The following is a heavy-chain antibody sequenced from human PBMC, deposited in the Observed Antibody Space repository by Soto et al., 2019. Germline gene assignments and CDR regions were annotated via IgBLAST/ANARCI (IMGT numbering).Heavy chain of an antibody. CDR2: XXXXXXXX. Sequence: QVQLVESGGGVVQPGRSLRLSCAASGFTFSSYGMHWVRQAPGKGLEXXXXXXXXXXXXXYADSVKGRFTISRDNSKNTLYLQMNSLRAEDTAVYYCAKDRGPGPYYDFWSGYQNYYYYYGMDVWGQGTTVTVSS. J-gene: IGHJ6*02. CDR3: AKDRGPGPYYDFWSGYQNYYYYYGMDV. V-gene: IGHV3-30*18. D-gene: IGHD3-3*01. CDR1: GFTFSSYG.